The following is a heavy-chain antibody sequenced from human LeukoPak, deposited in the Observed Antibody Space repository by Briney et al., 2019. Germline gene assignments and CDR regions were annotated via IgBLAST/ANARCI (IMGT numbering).Heavy chain of an antibody. J-gene: IGHJ4*02. CDR3: TTDFQTTPHDY. D-gene: IGHD1-7*01. CDR2: IKSKTDGGTT. Sequence: GGSLRLSCAASGFTFSSYAMHWVRQAPGKGLEWVGRIKSKTDGGTTDYAAPVKGRFTISRDDSKNTLYLQMNSLKTEDTAVYYCTTDFQTTPHDYWGQGTLVTVSS. V-gene: IGHV3-15*01. CDR1: GFTFSSYA.